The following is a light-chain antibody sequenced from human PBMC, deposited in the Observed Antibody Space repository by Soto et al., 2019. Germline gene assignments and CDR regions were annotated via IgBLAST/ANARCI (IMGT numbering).Light chain of an antibody. J-gene: IGKJ1*01. CDR3: QQYNNWPWT. CDR2: RAS. Sequence: EIVMTQSPATQSVSPGARATLSCRATQSVSRNLAWYQQKPGKAPRLLXYRASTRATGIPARYSGSGSGTEFTLTISSLQSEDVEVYYCQQYNNWPWTFGQGTKVDIK. V-gene: IGKV3-15*01. CDR1: QSVSRN.